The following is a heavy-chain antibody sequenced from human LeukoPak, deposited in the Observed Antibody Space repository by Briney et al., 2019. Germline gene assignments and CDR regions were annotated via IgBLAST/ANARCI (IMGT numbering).Heavy chain of an antibody. V-gene: IGHV4-59*01. CDR3: ARSEAAAGPFGY. Sequence: SETLSLTCTVSGGSISSYYWSWIRQPPGKGLEWIGYIYYSGSTNYNPSLRSRVTISVDTSKNQFSLKLSSVTAADTAVYYCARSEAAAGPFGYWGQGTLVTVSS. D-gene: IGHD6-13*01. CDR2: IYYSGST. J-gene: IGHJ4*02. CDR1: GGSISSYY.